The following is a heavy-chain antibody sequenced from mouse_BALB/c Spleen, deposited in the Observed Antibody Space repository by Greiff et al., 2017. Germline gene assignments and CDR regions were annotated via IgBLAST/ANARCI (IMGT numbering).Heavy chain of an antibody. V-gene: IGHV1-14*01. Sequence: VQLKESGPELVKPGASVKMSCKASGYTFTSYVMHWVKQKPGQGLEWIGYINPYNDGTKYNEKFKGKATLTSDKSSSTAYMELSSLTSEDSAVYYCARREITTDYAMDYWGQGTSVTVSS. CDR2: INPYNDGT. CDR1: GYTFTSYV. J-gene: IGHJ4*01. D-gene: IGHD2-4*01. CDR3: ARREITTDYAMDY.